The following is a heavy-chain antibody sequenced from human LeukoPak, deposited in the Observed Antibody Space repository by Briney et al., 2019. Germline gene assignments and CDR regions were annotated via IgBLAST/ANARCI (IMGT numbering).Heavy chain of an antibody. CDR3: ARLQQQLVFNWFDP. V-gene: IGHV4-39*07. J-gene: IGHJ5*02. D-gene: IGHD1-1*01. CDR1: GYSISSSSYY. CDR2: IYYSGST. Sequence: PSVTLSLTCTVSGYSISSSSYYWGWIRQPPGKGLEWIGSIYYSGSTYYNPSLKSRVTISVDTSKNQFSLKLSSVTAADTAVYYCARLQQQLVFNWFDPWGQGTLVTVSS.